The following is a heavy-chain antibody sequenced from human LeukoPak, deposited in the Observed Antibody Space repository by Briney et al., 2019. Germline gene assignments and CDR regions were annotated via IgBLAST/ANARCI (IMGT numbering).Heavy chain of an antibody. CDR2: ISSSGSTI. CDR1: GFTFSDYY. D-gene: IGHD1-7*01. J-gene: IGHJ3*02. V-gene: IGHV3-11*04. CDR3: ARWGDHGTRDAFDI. Sequence: GGSLRLSCTASGFTFSDYYMSWLRQAPGKGLEWVSYISSSGSTIYYADSVKGRFTISTDNAKNSLYLQMNSLRAEDTAVYYCARWGDHGTRDAFDIWGQGTMVTVSS.